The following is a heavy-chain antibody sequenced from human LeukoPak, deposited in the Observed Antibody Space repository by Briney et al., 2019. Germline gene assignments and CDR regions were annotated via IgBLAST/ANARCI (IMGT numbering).Heavy chain of an antibody. J-gene: IGHJ4*02. CDR2: ISAYNGNT. CDR1: GYTFTSYG. CDR3: AREGDYYDSSGYGYFDY. D-gene: IGHD3-22*01. Sequence: ASVKVSCKASGYTFTSYGISWVRQAPGQGLEWMGWISAYNGNTNYAQKLQGRVTMTTDTSTSTAYMELRSLRSDDTAVYYCAREGDYYDSSGYGYFDYWGQGTRVTVSS. V-gene: IGHV1-18*01.